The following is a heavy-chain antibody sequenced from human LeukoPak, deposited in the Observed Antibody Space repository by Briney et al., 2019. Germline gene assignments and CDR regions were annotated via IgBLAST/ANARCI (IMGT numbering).Heavy chain of an antibody. Sequence: ASVKVSCKASGDTFSSYYMHWVRQAPGQGLEWMGIITPSGDSTNYAQKFQGRVTMTRDTSTSTVYMELSSLRSEDTAVYYCARVGGHCSGGSCYYYYFDYWGQGTLVTVSS. V-gene: IGHV1-46*01. CDR2: ITPSGDST. CDR1: GDTFSSYY. D-gene: IGHD2-15*01. CDR3: ARVGGHCSGGSCYYYYFDY. J-gene: IGHJ4*02.